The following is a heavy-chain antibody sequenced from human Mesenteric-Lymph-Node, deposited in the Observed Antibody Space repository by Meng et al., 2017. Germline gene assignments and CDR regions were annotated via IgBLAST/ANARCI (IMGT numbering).Heavy chain of an antibody. CDR1: GFTFSSYS. Sequence: GESLKISCAASGFTFSSYSMNWVRQAPGKGLEWVSVIYSGGSTYYADSVKGRFTISRDNSKNTLYLQMNSLRAEDTAVYYCARVPALTAMVTPGWFDPWGQGTLVNVSS. J-gene: IGHJ5*02. CDR3: ARVPALTAMVTPGWFDP. CDR2: IYSGGST. D-gene: IGHD5-18*01. V-gene: IGHV3-66*02.